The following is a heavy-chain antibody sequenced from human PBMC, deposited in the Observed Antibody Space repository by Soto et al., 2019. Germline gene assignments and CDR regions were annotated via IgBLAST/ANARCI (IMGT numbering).Heavy chain of an antibody. V-gene: IGHV4-31*03. CDR1: GGSISSGGYY. CDR2: IYYSGST. D-gene: IGHD3-3*01. CDR3: ARAALGVVTQTSYYYYYYGMDV. J-gene: IGHJ6*02. Sequence: PSETLSLTCTVSGGSISSGGYYWSWIRQHPGKGLEWIGYIYYSGSTYYNQSLKSRVTISVDTSKNQFSLKLSSVTAADTAVYYCARAALGVVTQTSYYYYYYGMDVWGQGTTVTVSS.